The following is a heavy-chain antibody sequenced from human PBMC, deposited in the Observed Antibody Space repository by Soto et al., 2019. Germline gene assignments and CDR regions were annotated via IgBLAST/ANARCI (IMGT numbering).Heavy chain of an antibody. Sequence: SETLSLTCTVSGGSISSYYWSWIRQPPGKGLEWIGYIYFRGSTNYNPSLKSRVTISVDTSKNQFSLKLSSVTAADTAVYYCARAGIAAAGYFDYWGQGTLVTVSS. CDR2: IYFRGST. J-gene: IGHJ4*02. V-gene: IGHV4-59*01. CDR1: GGSISSYY. D-gene: IGHD6-13*01. CDR3: ARAGIAAAGYFDY.